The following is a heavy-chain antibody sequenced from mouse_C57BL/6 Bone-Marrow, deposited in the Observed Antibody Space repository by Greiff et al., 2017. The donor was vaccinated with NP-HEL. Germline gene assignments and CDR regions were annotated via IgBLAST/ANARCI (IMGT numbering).Heavy chain of an antibody. CDR1: GFTFSDYG. Sequence: DVMLVESGGGLVQPGGSLKLSCAASGFTFSDYGMAWVRQAPRKGPEWVAFISNLAYSIYYADTVTGRFTISRENAKNTLYLEMSSLRSEDTAMYYCARQEESYGYTWFAYWGQGTLVTVSA. D-gene: IGHD2-2*01. V-gene: IGHV5-15*01. CDR2: ISNLAYSI. J-gene: IGHJ3*01. CDR3: ARQEESYGYTWFAY.